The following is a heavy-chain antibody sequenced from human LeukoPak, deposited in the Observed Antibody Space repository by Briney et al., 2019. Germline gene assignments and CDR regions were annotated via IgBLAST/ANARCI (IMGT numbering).Heavy chain of an antibody. CDR2: INPSGGST. Sequence: ASVKVSCKASGYTFTSYYMHWVRQAPGQGLEWMGIINPSGGSTSYAQKFQGRVTITADESTSTAYMELSSLRSEDTAVYYCASSIVGATTGAFDYWGQGTLVTVSS. D-gene: IGHD1-26*01. V-gene: IGHV1-46*01. CDR3: ASSIVGATTGAFDY. J-gene: IGHJ4*02. CDR1: GYTFTSYY.